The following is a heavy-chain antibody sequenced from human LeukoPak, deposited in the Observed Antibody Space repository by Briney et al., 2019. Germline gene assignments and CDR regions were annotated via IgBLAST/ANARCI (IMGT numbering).Heavy chain of an antibody. V-gene: IGHV3-21*01. J-gene: IGHJ4*02. D-gene: IGHD3-10*01. CDR1: RFAFSDYS. CDR2: ISSSSSNI. Sequence: PGGSLRLSCAASRFAFSDYSMSWVRQAPGKGLEWVSSISSSSSNIYYADSVKGRFTISRDNAKNSLYLQMNSLRAEDTALYYCASVDYYSSGNYYNDVDYWGQGTLVTVSS. CDR3: ASVDYYSSGNYYNDVDY.